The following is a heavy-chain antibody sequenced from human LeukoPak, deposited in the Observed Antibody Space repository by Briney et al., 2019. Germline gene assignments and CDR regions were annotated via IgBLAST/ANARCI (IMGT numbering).Heavy chain of an antibody. V-gene: IGHV1-69*13. CDR1: GGTFSSYA. CDR2: IIPIFGTA. J-gene: IGHJ4*02. CDR3: ARDRGGLVPFDY. Sequence: SVKVSCKASGGTFSSYAISWVRQAPGQGLEWMGGIIPIFGTANYAQKFQGRVTITADESTSTAYMELSSLRAEDTAVYYCARDRGGLVPFDYWGQGTLVTVSS. D-gene: IGHD6-19*01.